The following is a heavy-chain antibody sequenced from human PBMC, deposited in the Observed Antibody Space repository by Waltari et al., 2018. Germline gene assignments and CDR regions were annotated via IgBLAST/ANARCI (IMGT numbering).Heavy chain of an antibody. CDR3: ATDSRFGVVVAAPYYYYGMDV. CDR1: GYTLTELS. V-gene: IGHV1-24*01. Sequence: QVQLVQSGAEVKKPGASVKVSCKVSGYTLTELSMHWVRQAPGKGHEWMGGFDPEDGETIYAQKFQGRVTMTEDTSTDTAYMELSSLRSEDTAVYYCATDSRFGVVVAAPYYYYGMDVWGQGTTVTVSS. CDR2: FDPEDGET. D-gene: IGHD2-15*01. J-gene: IGHJ6*02.